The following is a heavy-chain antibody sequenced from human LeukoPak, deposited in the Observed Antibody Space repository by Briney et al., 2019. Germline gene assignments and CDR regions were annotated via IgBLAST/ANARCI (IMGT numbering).Heavy chain of an antibody. CDR1: GGSIRSSYYY. D-gene: IGHD3-22*01. Sequence: SETLSLTCTVSGGSIRSSYYYWGWIRQPPGKGLEWIGSIYDSGSTYYNPSLKSRVTISVDTSKNQFSLKLSSVTAADTAVYYCARGKGYYYDSSAPALFFDYWGQGTLVTVSS. V-gene: IGHV4-39*07. CDR2: IYDSGST. CDR3: ARGKGYYYDSSAPALFFDY. J-gene: IGHJ4*02.